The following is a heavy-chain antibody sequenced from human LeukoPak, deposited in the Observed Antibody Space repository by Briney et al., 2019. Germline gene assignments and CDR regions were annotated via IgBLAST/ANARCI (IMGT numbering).Heavy chain of an antibody. J-gene: IGHJ4*02. CDR3: ARGGSYYHNFDY. CDR1: GGSISSSSYY. D-gene: IGHD1-26*01. Sequence: PSETLSLTCTVSGGSISSSSYYWGWIRQPPGKGLEWIGSIYYSGSTYYNPSLKSRVTISVDTSKNQFSLKLSSVTAADTAVYYCARGGSYYHNFDYWGQGTLVTVSS. V-gene: IGHV4-39*07. CDR2: IYYSGST.